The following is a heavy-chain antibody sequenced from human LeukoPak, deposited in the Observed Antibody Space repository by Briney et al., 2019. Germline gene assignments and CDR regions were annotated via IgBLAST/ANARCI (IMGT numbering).Heavy chain of an antibody. J-gene: IGHJ4*02. Sequence: ASVTVSCKASGGTFISYAISWVRQAPGQGLEWMGRIISIFCTANNAHKFQGRVTITTEESTNRAYMELSSLRSEDTAVYCCARGNRDSSCWYYDYWGQGTLVTVSS. CDR3: ARGNRDSSCWYYDY. V-gene: IGHV1-69*05. CDR2: IISIFCTA. D-gene: IGHD6-19*01. CDR1: GGTFISYA.